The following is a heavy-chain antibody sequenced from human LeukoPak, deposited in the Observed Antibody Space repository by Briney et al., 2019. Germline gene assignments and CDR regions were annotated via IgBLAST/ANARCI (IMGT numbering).Heavy chain of an antibody. D-gene: IGHD1-7*01. CDR2: MNPNSGNT. CDR3: VTGTTNYYYMDV. J-gene: IGHJ6*03. Sequence: ASVKVSCKASGYTLTSYDINWVRQATGQGLEWMGWMNPNSGNTGYAQKFQGRVTITRNTSISTAYMELSSLRSEDTAVYYCVTGTTNYYYMDVWGKGTTVTVSS. CDR1: GYTLTSYD. V-gene: IGHV1-8*03.